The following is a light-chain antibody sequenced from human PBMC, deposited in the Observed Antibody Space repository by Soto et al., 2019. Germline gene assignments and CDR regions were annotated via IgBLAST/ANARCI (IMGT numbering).Light chain of an antibody. CDR2: GAS. J-gene: IGKJ4*01. V-gene: IGKV3-20*01. CDR1: QSASGNY. CDR3: QKYGGSIT. Sequence: EIVLTQSPGTLSLSPGERATLSCRASQSASGNYLAWYQQKPGQAPRLLIYGASNRVTGIPNRFSGSGSGTDFTLTISRLEPEDFAVYYCQKYGGSITLGGGTKVEIK.